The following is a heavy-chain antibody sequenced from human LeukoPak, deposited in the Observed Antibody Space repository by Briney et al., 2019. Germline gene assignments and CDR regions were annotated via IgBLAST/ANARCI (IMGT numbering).Heavy chain of an antibody. CDR2: IYHSGST. CDR1: GGSISSGGYY. Sequence: SETLSLTCTVSGGSISSGGYYWSWIRQPPGKGLEWIGYIYHSGSTYYNPSLKSRVTISVDRSKNQFSLKLSSVTAADTAVYYCARDQIAVAGRVDYWGQGTLVTVSS. V-gene: IGHV4-30-2*01. CDR3: ARDQIAVAGRVDY. J-gene: IGHJ4*02. D-gene: IGHD6-13*01.